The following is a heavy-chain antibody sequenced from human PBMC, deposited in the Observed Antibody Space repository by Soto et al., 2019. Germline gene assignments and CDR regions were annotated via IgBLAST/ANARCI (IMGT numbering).Heavy chain of an antibody. V-gene: IGHV4-4*02. CDR2: IFHDGTA. CDR3: ARLVYDTRLNYMYFDF. CDR1: GFSLTSGNL. Sequence: SETLSLTCAVSGFSLTSGNLWTWVRQSPQRGLEYIGEIFHDGTANYYPSFEGRVAMSVDTSRNQFSLKLTSVTAADTAVYFCARLVYDTRLNYMYFDFWGPGTLVTVSS. D-gene: IGHD3-10*01. J-gene: IGHJ4*02.